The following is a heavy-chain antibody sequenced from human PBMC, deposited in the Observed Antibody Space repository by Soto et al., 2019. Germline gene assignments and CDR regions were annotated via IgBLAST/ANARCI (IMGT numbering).Heavy chain of an antibody. J-gene: IGHJ6*02. CDR2: IYYSGST. CDR1: CGSIISSSYY. V-gene: IGHV4-39*01. CDR3: ASTRGGGYCSSTSCYWVYYYYGMDV. Sequence: NPSETLSLTCTFSCGSIISSSYYWGWIRQPPGKGLEWIGSIYYSGSTYYNPSLKSRVTISVDTSKNQFSLKLSSVTAADTAVYYCASTRGGGYCSSTSCYWVYYYYGMDVWGQGTTVTVS. D-gene: IGHD2-2*01.